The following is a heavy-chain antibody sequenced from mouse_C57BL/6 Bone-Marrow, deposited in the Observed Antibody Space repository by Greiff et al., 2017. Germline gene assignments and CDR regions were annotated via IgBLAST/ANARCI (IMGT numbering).Heavy chain of an antibody. Sequence: QVQLQQPGAELVRPGSSVTLSCKASGYTFTSYWMHWVKQRPIQGLEWIGNIDPSDSETHYNQKFKDKATLTVDKSSSTAYVQLSSLTSEDSAVYNCARARLTGGLYAMDYWGQGTSVTVSS. CDR2: IDPSDSET. D-gene: IGHD4-1*01. CDR3: ARARLTGGLYAMDY. CDR1: GYTFTSYW. J-gene: IGHJ4*01. V-gene: IGHV1-52*01.